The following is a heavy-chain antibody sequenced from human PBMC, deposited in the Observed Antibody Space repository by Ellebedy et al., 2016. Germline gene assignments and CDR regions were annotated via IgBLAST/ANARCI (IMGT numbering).Heavy chain of an antibody. V-gene: IGHV3-23*01. Sequence: GGSLRLSCAASGFTFSSSAMTWVRQAPGKGLEWVSVITARGGDTYYADSLKGRFTISRDNSKNTLYLQMNSLRPEDTAVYYCARGFSSSWYDYYGLDVWGQGTTVTVS. J-gene: IGHJ6*02. CDR2: ITARGGDT. D-gene: IGHD6-13*01. CDR3: ARGFSSSWYDYYGLDV. CDR1: GFTFSSSA.